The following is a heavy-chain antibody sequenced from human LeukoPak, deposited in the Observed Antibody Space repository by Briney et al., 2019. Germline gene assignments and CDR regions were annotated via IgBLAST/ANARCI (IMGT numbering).Heavy chain of an antibody. CDR1: GGSISSGGYS. J-gene: IGHJ5*02. CDR3: ARGPLTLMRSGSRNWFDP. CDR2: IYHSGST. D-gene: IGHD3-3*01. Sequence: SETLSLTCAVSGGSISSGGYSWSWIRQPPGKGLEWIGYIYHSGSTYYNPSLKSRVTISVDTSKNQFSLKLSSVTAADTAVYYCARGPLTLMRSGSRNWFDPWGQGTLVTVSS. V-gene: IGHV4-30-2*01.